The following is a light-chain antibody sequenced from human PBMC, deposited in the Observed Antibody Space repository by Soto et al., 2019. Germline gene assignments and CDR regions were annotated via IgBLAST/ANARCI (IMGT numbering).Light chain of an antibody. CDR2: GAS. Sequence: VTTQSPATLSVSPGERATLSCRASQSVSSNLAWYQQKPGQAPRLLIYGASTRATGIPARFSGSGSGTEFTLTISSLQSEDFAVYYCQQYHYWPSFGGGTKVEIK. V-gene: IGKV3-15*01. CDR1: QSVSSN. J-gene: IGKJ4*01. CDR3: QQYHYWPS.